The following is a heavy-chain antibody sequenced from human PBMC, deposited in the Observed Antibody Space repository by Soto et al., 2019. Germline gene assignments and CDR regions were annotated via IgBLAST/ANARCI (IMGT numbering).Heavy chain of an antibody. CDR2: INAGNGNT. CDR3: ARGSRYCSSTSCYHLSNYFDY. V-gene: IGHV1-3*01. D-gene: IGHD2-2*01. Sequence: ASVKVSCKASGYTFTSYAMHWVRQAPGQRLEWMGWINAGNGNTKYSQKFQGRVTITRDTSASTAYMELSSLRSEDTAVYYCARGSRYCSSTSCYHLSNYFDYWGQGTLVTLSS. CDR1: GYTFTSYA. J-gene: IGHJ4*02.